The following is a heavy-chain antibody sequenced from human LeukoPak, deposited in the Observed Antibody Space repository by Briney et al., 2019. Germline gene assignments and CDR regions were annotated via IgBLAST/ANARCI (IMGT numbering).Heavy chain of an antibody. CDR3: ARDLGGSYYLDY. J-gene: IGHJ4*02. CDR2: ISYDGSNK. Sequence: GGSLRLSCAASGFTFSSYAMHWVRQAPGKGLEWVAVISYDGSNKYYADSVKGRFTISRDNSKNTLYLQMNSLRAEDTAVYYCARDLGGSYYLDYWGQGTLVTVSS. V-gene: IGHV3-30-3*01. CDR1: GFTFSSYA. D-gene: IGHD1-26*01.